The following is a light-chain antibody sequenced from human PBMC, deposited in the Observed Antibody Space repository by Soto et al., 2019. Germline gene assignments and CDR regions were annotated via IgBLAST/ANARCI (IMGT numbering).Light chain of an antibody. CDR1: QDIKNY. CDR2: DAS. CDR3: QQYNSYPWT. Sequence: DIQMTQSPSTLSASVGDRVTITCQASQDIKNYLNWYQQKPGKAPKLLIYDASSLESGVPSRFSGSGSGTEFTLTISSLQPDDFATYYCQQYNSYPWTFGQGTKV. J-gene: IGKJ1*01. V-gene: IGKV1-5*01.